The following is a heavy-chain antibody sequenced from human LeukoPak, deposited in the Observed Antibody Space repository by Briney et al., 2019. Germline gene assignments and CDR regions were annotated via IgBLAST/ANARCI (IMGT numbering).Heavy chain of an antibody. J-gene: IGHJ4*02. Sequence: GGSLRLSCVASGFTFSTYWMSWVRQAPGKGLEWVANINEDGRAKYYVDSVMGRFTISSDNAKNSLYLQMNSLRAEDTAVYYCARPYYGSADYWGQGTLVTVSS. D-gene: IGHD3-10*01. CDR3: ARPYYGSADY. V-gene: IGHV3-7*03. CDR2: INEDGRAK. CDR1: GFTFSTYW.